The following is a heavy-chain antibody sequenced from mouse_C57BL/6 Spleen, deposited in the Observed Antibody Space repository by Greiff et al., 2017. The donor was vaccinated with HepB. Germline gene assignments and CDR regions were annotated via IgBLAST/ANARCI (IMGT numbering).Heavy chain of an antibody. J-gene: IGHJ1*03. CDR3: TRTGTYFDV. Sequence: EVQGVESGGGLVQPGGSMKLSCVASGFTFSNYWMNWVRQSPEKGLEWVAQIRLKSDNYATHYAESVKGRFTISRDDSKSSVYLQMNNLRAEDTGIYYCTRTGTYFDVWGTGTTVTVSS. V-gene: IGHV6-3*01. D-gene: IGHD4-1*01. CDR2: IRLKSDNYAT. CDR1: GFTFSNYW.